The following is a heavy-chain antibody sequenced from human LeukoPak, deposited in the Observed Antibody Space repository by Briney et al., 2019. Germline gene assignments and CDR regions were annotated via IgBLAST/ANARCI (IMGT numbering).Heavy chain of an antibody. CDR1: GYIFSDHY. Sequence: GASVQVSCKASGYIFSDHYMHWVRQAPGQGLEWMGRINPKSGGTNYAQKFRDRATMTRDTSISTVYMELNSLRSDDTAVYYCATAGSVHSSSSDFDYWGQGTLVTVSS. V-gene: IGHV1-2*06. CDR3: ATAGSVHSSSSDFDY. CDR2: INPKSGGT. J-gene: IGHJ4*02. D-gene: IGHD6-6*01.